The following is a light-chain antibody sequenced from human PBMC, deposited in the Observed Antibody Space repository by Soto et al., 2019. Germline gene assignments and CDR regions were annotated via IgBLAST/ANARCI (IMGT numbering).Light chain of an antibody. CDR2: EVS. CDR1: SSDVGGYNY. J-gene: IGLJ1*01. V-gene: IGLV2-14*01. CDR3: TSFTSSTTYV. Sequence: SVLTQPASVSGSPGQSITISCTGTSSDVGGYNYVCWYQHHPGKAPKLIISEVSNRPSGVSDRFSGSKSCNTASLTISGLQPEDEADYYCTSFTSSTTYVFGTGTKVT.